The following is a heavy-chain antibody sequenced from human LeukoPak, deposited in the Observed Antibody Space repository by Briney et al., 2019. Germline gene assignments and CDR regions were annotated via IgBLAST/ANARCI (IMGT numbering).Heavy chain of an antibody. J-gene: IGHJ2*01. CDR3: ARYGDYGWYFDL. V-gene: IGHV4-34*01. Sequence: SETLSLTCAVCGGSFSGYYWSWIRQPPGKGLEWIGEINHSGSTNYNPSLKSRVTISVDTSKNQFSLKLSSVTAADTAVYYCARYGDYGWYFDLWGRGTLVTVSS. D-gene: IGHD4-17*01. CDR2: INHSGST. CDR1: GGSFSGYY.